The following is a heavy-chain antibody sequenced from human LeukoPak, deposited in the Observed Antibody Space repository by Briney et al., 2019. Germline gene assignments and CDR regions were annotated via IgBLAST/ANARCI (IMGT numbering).Heavy chain of an antibody. D-gene: IGHD2-2*01. CDR1: GYTFTSYA. CDR3: ARDVCSSTSCYATFDY. CDR2: INAGNGNT. V-gene: IGHV1-3*01. Sequence: ASVKVSCKTSGYTFTSYAMHWVRQAPGQRLEWMGWINAGNGNTKYSQKFQGRVTITRDTSASTAYMELSSLRSEDTAVYYCARDVCSSTSCYATFDYWGQGTLVTVSS. J-gene: IGHJ4*02.